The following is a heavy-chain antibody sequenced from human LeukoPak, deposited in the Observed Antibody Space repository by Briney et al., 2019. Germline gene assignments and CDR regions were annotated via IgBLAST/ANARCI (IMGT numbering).Heavy chain of an antibody. CDR2: ISASNGDT. D-gene: IGHD5-18*01. J-gene: IGHJ4*02. Sequence: GASVKVSCKASGYTFTSYGISWVRQAPGQGPEWIAWISASNGDTSFAEKVQDRVTLTTDTSTRTAYMELRSLRSDDTAVYYCARAPPGFTHGPGDYWGQGTLVTVSS. CDR3: ARAPPGFTHGPGDY. V-gene: IGHV1-18*01. CDR1: GYTFTSYG.